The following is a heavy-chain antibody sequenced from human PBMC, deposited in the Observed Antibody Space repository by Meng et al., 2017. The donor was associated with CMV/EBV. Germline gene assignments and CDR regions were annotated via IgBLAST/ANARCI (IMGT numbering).Heavy chain of an antibody. CDR3: AKDLGVVVPAVIFIVSSPDKSYYGMDV. Sequence: GGSLRLSCAASGFAYNNYAMHWARQTPGKGLEWVSGVSGSGGSTYYADSVKGRFTISRDNSKNTLYLQMNSLRAEDTAIYYCAKDLGVVVPAVIFIVSSPDKSYYGMDVWGQGTTVTVSS. J-gene: IGHJ6*02. D-gene: IGHD2-2*01. V-gene: IGHV3-23*01. CDR1: GFAYNNYA. CDR2: VSGSGGST.